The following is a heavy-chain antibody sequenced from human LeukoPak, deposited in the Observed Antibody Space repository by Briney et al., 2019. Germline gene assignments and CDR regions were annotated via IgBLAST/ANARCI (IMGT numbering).Heavy chain of an antibody. CDR3: ARGQGATVPQVGKNSFDP. Sequence: SETLSLTCAVYIDSFTNYYWNWIRQTPGKGLEWIGEVNDSGGTNINPSLRSRVILSVDTSKNQFSLKLISVTAADTAVYYCARGQGATVPQVGKNSFDPWGQGTRVIVSS. D-gene: IGHD1-26*01. J-gene: IGHJ5*02. CDR2: VNDSGGT. V-gene: IGHV4-34*01. CDR1: IDSFTNYY.